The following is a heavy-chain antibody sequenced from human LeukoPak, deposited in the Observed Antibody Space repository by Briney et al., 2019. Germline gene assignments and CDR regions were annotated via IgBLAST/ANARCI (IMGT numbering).Heavy chain of an antibody. Sequence: SETLSLTCAVYGGSFSGYYWSWIRQPPGKGLEWIGYIYYSGSTNYNPSLKSRVTISVDTSKNQFSLKLSSVTAADTAVYYCARAPASKYYYGSGSYGAYGMDVWGQGTTVTVSS. V-gene: IGHV4-34*01. CDR3: ARAPASKYYYGSGSYGAYGMDV. J-gene: IGHJ6*02. D-gene: IGHD3-10*01. CDR1: GGSFSGYY. CDR2: IYYSGST.